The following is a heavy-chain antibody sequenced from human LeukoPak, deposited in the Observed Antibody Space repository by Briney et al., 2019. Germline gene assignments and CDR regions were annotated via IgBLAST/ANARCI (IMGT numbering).Heavy chain of an antibody. V-gene: IGHV4-59*01. CDR2: MYYSGTT. CDR3: ARLPMAVTPHVDN. D-gene: IGHD2-21*02. Sequence: SETLSLTCTVSGGSITSYYRSWIRQSPGKGLEWIGFMYYSGTTNYNPSLKSRVTISLGMSKNQFSLKLSSVTAADTAVYYCARLPMAVTPHVDNWGQGTLVTVSS. CDR1: GGSITSYY. J-gene: IGHJ4*02.